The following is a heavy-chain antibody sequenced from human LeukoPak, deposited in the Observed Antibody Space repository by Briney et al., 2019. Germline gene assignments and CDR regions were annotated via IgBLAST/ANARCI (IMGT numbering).Heavy chain of an antibody. D-gene: IGHD6-6*01. Sequence: EASVKVSCKASGYTFTGYYMHWVRQAPGQGLEWMGRINPNSGGTNYAQKLQGRVTMTTDTSTSTAYMELRSLRSDDTAVYYCARGVGIAARPCWFDPWGQGTLVTVSS. CDR1: GYTFTGYY. CDR2: INPNSGGT. CDR3: ARGVGIAARPCWFDP. J-gene: IGHJ5*02. V-gene: IGHV1-2*06.